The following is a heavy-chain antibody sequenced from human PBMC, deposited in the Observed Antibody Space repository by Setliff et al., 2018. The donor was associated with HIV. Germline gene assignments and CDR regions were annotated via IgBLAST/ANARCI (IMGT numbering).Heavy chain of an antibody. D-gene: IGHD3-10*01. CDR3: ARHDITLVRGLV. J-gene: IGHJ6*02. V-gene: IGHV4-38-2*01. CDR2: IHHSGNT. Sequence: SETLSLTCPVSGYSISSGYYWGWIRQPPGRGLEWIGAIHHSGNTYYNPSLKSRVTISVDTSQNLFFLKVNSVTAADTAVYYCARHDITLVRGLVWGQGTTVTVSS. CDR1: GYSISSGYY.